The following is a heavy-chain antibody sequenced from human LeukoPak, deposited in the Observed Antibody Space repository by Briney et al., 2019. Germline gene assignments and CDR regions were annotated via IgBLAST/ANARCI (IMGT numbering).Heavy chain of an antibody. D-gene: IGHD4-11*01. CDR1: GGSINSDY. CDR2: IYYIGGT. Sequence: SETLSLTCTVSGGSINSDYWSWIRQPPGKGLEWIGYIYYIGGTNYNPSLKSRVTISLDTSKNQFPLNLRSVTAADTAVYYCARRSNYMDVWGKGTTVTVSS. J-gene: IGHJ6*03. V-gene: IGHV4-59*08. CDR3: ARRSNYMDV.